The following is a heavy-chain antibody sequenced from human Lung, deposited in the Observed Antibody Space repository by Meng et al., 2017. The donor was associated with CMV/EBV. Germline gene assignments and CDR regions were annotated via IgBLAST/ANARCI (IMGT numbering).Heavy chain of an antibody. V-gene: IGHV3-30*04. J-gene: IGHJ5*02. D-gene: IGHD3-22*01. Sequence: QGVVVGAGGGVVSPWKALRLFCGASGFTFSSYAMRWGRQAPGKGLEWVAVITYDGRNKYYADSVKGRFTISRDNSKNTLYLQMNSLRAEDTAVYYCARDDSSSWGQGTLVTVSS. CDR2: ITYDGRNK. CDR1: GFTFSSYA. CDR3: ARDDSSS.